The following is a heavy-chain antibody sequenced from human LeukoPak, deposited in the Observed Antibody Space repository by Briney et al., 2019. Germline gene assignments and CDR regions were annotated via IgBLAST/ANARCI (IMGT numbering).Heavy chain of an antibody. V-gene: IGHV1-46*01. CDR3: ARSTVAGLQQDAFDI. J-gene: IGHJ3*02. CDR2: INPSGGST. D-gene: IGHD6-19*01. Sequence: ASVKVSCKASGYTFTSYYMHWVRQAPGQGLEWMGIINPSGGSTSYAQKFQGRVTMTRDTSTSTVYMELSSLRSEDTAVYYCARSTVAGLQQDAFDIWGQGTIVTVSS. CDR1: GYTFTSYY.